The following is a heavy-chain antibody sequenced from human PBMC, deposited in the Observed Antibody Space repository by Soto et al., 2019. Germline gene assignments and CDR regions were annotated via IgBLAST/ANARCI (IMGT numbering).Heavy chain of an antibody. CDR1: GGSFSGYY. CDR3: SRHRRPGSGNWYGVDA. D-gene: IGHD1-1*01. V-gene: IGHV4-34*01. CDR2: INHSGST. Sequence: PSETLSLTCAVYGGSFSGYYWTWIRQPPGKGLEWIGEINHSGSTNYNPSLKSRVTISVDTSKNQFSLKLSSVTAADTAVYYCSRHRRPGSGNWYGVDASGQGTLVTGSS. J-gene: IGHJ5*02.